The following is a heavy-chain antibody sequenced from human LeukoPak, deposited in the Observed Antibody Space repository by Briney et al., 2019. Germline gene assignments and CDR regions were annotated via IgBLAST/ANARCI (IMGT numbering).Heavy chain of an antibody. Sequence: GGSLRLSCAASGFTFSSYAMGWVRQAPGKGLERVSAISGSGGSTYYADSVKGRFTISRDNSKNTLYLQMNSLRAEDTAVYYCAKGSGFSGSYELTFDYWGQGTLVTVSS. CDR1: GFTFSSYA. CDR2: ISGSGGST. D-gene: IGHD1-26*01. CDR3: AKGSGFSGSYELTFDY. V-gene: IGHV3-23*01. J-gene: IGHJ4*02.